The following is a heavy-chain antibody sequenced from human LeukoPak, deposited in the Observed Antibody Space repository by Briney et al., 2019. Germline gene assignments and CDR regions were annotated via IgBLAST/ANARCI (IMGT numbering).Heavy chain of an antibody. V-gene: IGHV3-11*01. D-gene: IGHD4-17*01. CDR2: ISRSGSTI. CDR1: GFTLSTNA. Sequence: GGSLRLSCLTSGFTLSTNAMSWVRQAPGKGLEWVSYISRSGSTIYYTDSVKGRFTISRDNAKNSLYLQMNSLRAEDTAVYYCARGLQQLLPVTTIRRNYHYYGMDVWGQGTTVTVSS. J-gene: IGHJ6*02. CDR3: ARGLQQLLPVTTIRRNYHYYGMDV.